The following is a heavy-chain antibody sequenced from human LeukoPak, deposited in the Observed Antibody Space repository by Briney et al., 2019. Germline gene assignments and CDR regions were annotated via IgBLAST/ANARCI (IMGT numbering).Heavy chain of an antibody. D-gene: IGHD2-15*01. J-gene: IGHJ3*02. CDR3: ARDYGSCSGGSCYSVGAFDI. Sequence: GGSLRLSCAASGFTFSSYSMNWVRQAPGKGLEWVSSVSSSSSYIYYADSVKGRFTISRDNAKNSLYLQMNSLRAEDTAVYYCARDYGSCSGGSCYSVGAFDIWGQGTMVTVSS. CDR1: GFTFSSYS. V-gene: IGHV3-21*01. CDR2: VSSSSSYI.